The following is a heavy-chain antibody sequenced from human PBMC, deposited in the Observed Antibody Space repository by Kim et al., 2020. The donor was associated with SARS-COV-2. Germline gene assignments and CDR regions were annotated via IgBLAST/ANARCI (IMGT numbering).Heavy chain of an antibody. CDR1: GVTFSNYA. CDR2: ITSAAGGT. D-gene: IGHD3-16*01. CDR3: AKVICGGKYYDNY. V-gene: IGHV3-23*01. Sequence: GGSLRLSCAASGVTFSNYAMTWVRQAPGKGLEWVSAITSAAGGTHYADSVKGRFTISRDNSKDILYVQMSSLRLEDTAVYFCAKVICGGKYYDNY. J-gene: IGHJ4*01.